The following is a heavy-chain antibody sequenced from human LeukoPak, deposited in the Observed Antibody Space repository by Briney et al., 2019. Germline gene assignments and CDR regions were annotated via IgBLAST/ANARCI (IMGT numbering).Heavy chain of an antibody. CDR3: ARHYDILTGYSAYYYYGMDV. J-gene: IGHJ6*02. V-gene: IGHV3-53*04. CDR1: GFTVSSNY. Sequence: GGSLRLSCAASGFTVSSNYMSWVRQAPGKGLEWVSVIYSGGSTYYADSVKGRFTISRHNSENTLYLQMNSLRAEDTAVYYCARHYDILTGYSAYYYYGMDVWGQGTTVTVSS. D-gene: IGHD3-9*01. CDR2: IYSGGST.